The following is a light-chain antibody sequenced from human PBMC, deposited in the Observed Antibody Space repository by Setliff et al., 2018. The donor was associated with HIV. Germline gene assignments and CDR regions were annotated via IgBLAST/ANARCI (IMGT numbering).Light chain of an antibody. Sequence: EVVLTQSPGTLSLSPGDTATLSCRASQNVADNSLAWYQQKPGQAPRLLIFAASSRATGIPDRFSGSGSGTDFTLTISRLEPEDFAVYHCHQYGSSPLTFGGGTKV. V-gene: IGKV3-20*01. CDR2: AAS. J-gene: IGKJ4*01. CDR1: QNVADNS. CDR3: HQYGSSPLT.